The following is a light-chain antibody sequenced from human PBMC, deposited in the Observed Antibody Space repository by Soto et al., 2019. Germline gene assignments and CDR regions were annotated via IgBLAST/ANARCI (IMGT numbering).Light chain of an antibody. J-gene: IGKJ5*01. Sequence: DIQTTQSRSFLSASIGDIVTITCRTSDNIAKYLNWYQQKPGQLPKLLIGAASRLQKGVPARFSGSGSGTEFTITINNLQPEYFATYYCQQSYITPVTFGQGTRLEI. CDR1: DNIAKY. CDR3: QQSYITPVT. CDR2: AAS. V-gene: IGKV1-39*01.